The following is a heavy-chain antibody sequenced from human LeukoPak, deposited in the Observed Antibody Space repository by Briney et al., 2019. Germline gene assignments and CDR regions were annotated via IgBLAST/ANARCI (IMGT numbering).Heavy chain of an antibody. D-gene: IGHD2-21*01. CDR1: GFTFSRYA. CDR3: ARDTFHPGLIDS. CDR2: INTDSSDI. Sequence: PGGSLRLSCAASGFTFSRYATNWVRQAPGKGLEWVSYINTDSSDIHYADSVKGRFTISRDNARNTLYLQLSSLRAEDSAVYYCARDTFHPGLIDSWGQGTLVTVSS. J-gene: IGHJ4*02. V-gene: IGHV3-21*05.